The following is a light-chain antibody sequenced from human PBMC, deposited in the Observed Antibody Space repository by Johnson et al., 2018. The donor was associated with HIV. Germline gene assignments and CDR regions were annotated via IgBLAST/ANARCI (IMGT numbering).Light chain of an antibody. CDR3: GTWDGSRSAFV. V-gene: IGLV1-51*02. CDR1: SSNIGNNY. Sequence: QSVLTQPPSVSAAPGQKVTIYCSGSSSNIGNNYVSWYQQLPGTAPKLLIYENNKRPSGIPDRFSGSKSGTSATLGITGLQTGDEAEYYCGTWDGSRSAFVFGTSTKVTVL. CDR2: ENN. J-gene: IGLJ1*01.